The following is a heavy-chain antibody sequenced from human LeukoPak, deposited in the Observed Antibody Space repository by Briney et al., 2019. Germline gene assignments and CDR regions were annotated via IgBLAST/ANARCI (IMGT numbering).Heavy chain of an antibody. CDR1: GFTFSSYG. V-gene: IGHV3-33*01. CDR2: IWCDGSNK. J-gene: IGHJ4*02. Sequence: TGGSLRLSCAASGFTFSSYGVHWVRQAPGKGLEWVAVIWCDGSNKYYADSVKGRFTISRDNFKNTLYLQMNSLRPEDTAVYYCARGYSFGQYFDSWGQGTLVTVSS. CDR3: ARGYSFGQYFDS. D-gene: IGHD5-18*01.